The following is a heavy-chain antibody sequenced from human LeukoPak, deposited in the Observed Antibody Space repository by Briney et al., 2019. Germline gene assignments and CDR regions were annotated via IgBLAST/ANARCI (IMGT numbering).Heavy chain of an antibody. D-gene: IGHD6-13*01. CDR2: IYYSGST. Sequence: SETLSLTCTVSGGSISSYLWSWIRQPPGKGLEWIGYIYYSGSTNYNPSLKSRVTILVDTSKNQFSLKVSSVTAADTAVYYCARIAGYSSFYYYYGMDVWGQGTTVTVSS. V-gene: IGHV4-59*01. CDR1: GGSISSYL. J-gene: IGHJ6*02. CDR3: ARIAGYSSFYYYYGMDV.